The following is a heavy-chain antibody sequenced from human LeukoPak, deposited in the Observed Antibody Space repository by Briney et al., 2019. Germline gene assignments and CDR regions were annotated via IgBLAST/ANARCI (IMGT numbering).Heavy chain of an antibody. CDR2: INPNSGGT. CDR1: GYTFTGYY. V-gene: IGHV1-2*02. CDR3: ARGSLWFGESDKYYFDY. Sequence: ASVKVSCKASGYTFTGYYMHWVRQAPGQGLEWMGWINPNSGGTNYAQKFQGRVTMTRDTSISTAYMELSRLRSDDTAVYYCARGSLWFGESDKYYFDYWGQGTLVTVSS. J-gene: IGHJ4*02. D-gene: IGHD3-10*01.